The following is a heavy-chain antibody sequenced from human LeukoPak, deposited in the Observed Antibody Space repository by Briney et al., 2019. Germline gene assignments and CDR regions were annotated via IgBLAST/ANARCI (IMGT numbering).Heavy chain of an antibody. J-gene: IGHJ4*02. Sequence: SETLSLTCTVSGGSISPYYWSWIRQPPGKGLEWIGYIYYSGTTIYNPSLESRVTMSVDTSKDQVSLNLNSVTAADTAVYYCARDLKIGYNSGWYSFDYWGQGILVTVSS. CDR2: IYYSGTT. V-gene: IGHV4-59*01. D-gene: IGHD6-19*01. CDR1: GGSISPYY. CDR3: ARDLKIGYNSGWYSFDY.